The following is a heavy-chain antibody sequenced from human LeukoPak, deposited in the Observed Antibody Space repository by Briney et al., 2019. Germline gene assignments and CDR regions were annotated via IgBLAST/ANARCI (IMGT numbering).Heavy chain of an antibody. J-gene: IGHJ3*02. Sequence: PGGSLRLSCAASGFTFDDYAMHWVRHAPGKGLEWVSGISWNSGSIGYADSVKGRFTISRDNAKNSLYLQMNSLRAEDMALYYCAKDIARDTDAFDIWGQGTMVTVSS. V-gene: IGHV3-9*03. CDR3: AKDIARDTDAFDI. CDR2: ISWNSGSI. CDR1: GFTFDDYA.